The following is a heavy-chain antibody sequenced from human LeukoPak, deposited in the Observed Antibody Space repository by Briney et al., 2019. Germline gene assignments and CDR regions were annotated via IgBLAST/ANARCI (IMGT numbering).Heavy chain of an antibody. CDR3: AVVITGTFIPRD. Sequence: SVKVSCKASGGTFSSYAISWVRQAPGEGLEWMGGIIPIFGTANYAQKFQGRVTITADESTSTAYMELSSLRSEDTAVYYCAVVITGTFIPRDWGQGTLVTVSS. V-gene: IGHV1-69*13. CDR2: IIPIFGTA. J-gene: IGHJ4*02. D-gene: IGHD1-7*01. CDR1: GGTFSSYA.